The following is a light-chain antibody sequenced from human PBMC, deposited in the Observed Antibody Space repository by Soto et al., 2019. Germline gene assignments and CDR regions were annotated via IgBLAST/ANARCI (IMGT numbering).Light chain of an antibody. CDR1: QSLLYSSNNKNY. Sequence: DVVMAQSPDSLAVPLGAGATINCKSSQSLLYSSNNKNYLALYQQKPRQTPKQLIFWASIREYGVPDRFTGSVSGTDFPLTISSLQAEDVAVYYFHQYHRLHQTFGQGTKVAIK. J-gene: IGKJ1*01. V-gene: IGKV4-1*01. CDR2: WAS. CDR3: HQYHRLHQT.